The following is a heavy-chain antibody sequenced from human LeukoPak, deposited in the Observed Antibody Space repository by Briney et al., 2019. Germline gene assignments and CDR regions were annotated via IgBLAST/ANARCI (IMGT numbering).Heavy chain of an antibody. V-gene: IGHV1-8*01. D-gene: IGHD2-2*01. Sequence: ASVKVSCKASGYTFTSYDINWARQATGQGLEWMGWMNPNSGNTGYAQKFQGRVTMTRNTSISTAYMELSSLRSEDTAMYYCARDQLLQDFDYWGQGTLVTVSS. CDR1: GYTFTSYD. CDR2: MNPNSGNT. J-gene: IGHJ4*02. CDR3: ARDQLLQDFDY.